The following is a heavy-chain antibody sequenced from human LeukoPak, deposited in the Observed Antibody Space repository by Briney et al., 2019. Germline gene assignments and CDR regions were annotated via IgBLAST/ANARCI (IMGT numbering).Heavy chain of an antibody. CDR2: IYYSEST. D-gene: IGHD7-27*01. J-gene: IGHJ4*02. Sequence: SETLSPNCTVSGGTVNNYYWSWFRQPPGKGLEWIGNIYYSESTNYNPSLKSRVTISVDTSKNQFSLKLSSVIAADTAVYYCARDRLPGAHNSDYWGQGTLVTVFS. CDR1: GGTVNNYY. V-gene: IGHV4-59*02. CDR3: ARDRLPGAHNSDY.